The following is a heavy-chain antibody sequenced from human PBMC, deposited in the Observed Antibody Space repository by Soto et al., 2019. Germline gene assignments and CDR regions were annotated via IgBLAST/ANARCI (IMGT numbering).Heavy chain of an antibody. Sequence: EVQLVESGGGLVQPGGSLRLSCAASGFTFSAYSMNWVRQAPGKGLEWISDIPTSPTTIHYADSVKGRFTISRDNAKNSLYLQMNSLRAEDTAIYFCARDYHDAFALWGQGTVVTVPS. CDR2: IPTSPTTI. J-gene: IGHJ4*02. V-gene: IGHV3-48*01. D-gene: IGHD3-16*01. CDR3: ARDYHDAFAL. CDR1: GFTFSAYS.